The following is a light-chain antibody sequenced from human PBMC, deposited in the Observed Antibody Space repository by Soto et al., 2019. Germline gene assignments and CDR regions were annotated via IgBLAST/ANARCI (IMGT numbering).Light chain of an antibody. Sequence: DIQMTQSPSSVSASXGXRVTITCRASQGIGTWLAWYQQKPGRAPKLLTYDASNLQSGVPSRFSGSGSGTDFTLTITSLQPEDFATYYCQQANSFPLTFGGGTKVDIK. CDR1: QGIGTW. V-gene: IGKV1D-12*01. CDR3: QQANSFPLT. CDR2: DAS. J-gene: IGKJ4*01.